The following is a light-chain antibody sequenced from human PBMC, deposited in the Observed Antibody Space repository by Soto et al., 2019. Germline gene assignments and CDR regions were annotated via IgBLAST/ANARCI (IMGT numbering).Light chain of an antibody. J-gene: IGKJ3*01. CDR1: QKLSSLV. V-gene: IGKV3-20*01. CDR2: AXS. CDR3: QQYDGAKCT. Sequence: DIVLKQSPDTLSSYPGERAPLSSXARQKLSSLVLGWYQQKRGEAPRPXXSAXSTRATGSPDRFSGSGSGTEFTLTISRLEPEDFAVYYCQQYDGAKCTFGPGTKVDIK.